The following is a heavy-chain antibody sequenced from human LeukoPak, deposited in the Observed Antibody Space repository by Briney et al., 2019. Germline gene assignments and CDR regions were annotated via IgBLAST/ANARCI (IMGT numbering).Heavy chain of an antibody. V-gene: IGHV4-39*07. J-gene: IGHJ3*02. D-gene: IGHD6-6*01. CDR1: GGSISSITYY. CDR2: MYYRGNT. Sequence: PSETLHLTCTVSGGSISSITYYWGWIRQPPGKGLEWVGHMYYRGNTFYNPSLKSRVTISVDTSKNQFSLKLSSVTAADTAVYYCARVGREYSSSSVGAFDIWGQGTMVTVSS. CDR3: ARVGREYSSSSVGAFDI.